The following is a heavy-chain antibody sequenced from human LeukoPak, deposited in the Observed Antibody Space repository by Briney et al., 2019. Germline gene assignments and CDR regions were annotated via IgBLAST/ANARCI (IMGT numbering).Heavy chain of an antibody. D-gene: IGHD4-11*01. CDR3: ARDRSRNYGYYFDF. CDR2: ISSSSSYI. CDR1: GITFSSHT. V-gene: IGHV3-21*01. Sequence: GGSLRLSCAASGITFSSHTMNWVRQAPGQGLEWVSSISSSSSYIYYAGSVKGRFTSSRDNAKNSLFLQMTSLRAEDTAVYYCARDRSRNYGYYFDFWGQGTLVSVSS. J-gene: IGHJ4*02.